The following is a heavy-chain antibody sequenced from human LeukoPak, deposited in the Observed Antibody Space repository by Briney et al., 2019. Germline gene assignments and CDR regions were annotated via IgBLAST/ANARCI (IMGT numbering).Heavy chain of an antibody. Sequence: GGSLRLSCAASGFTFSSYAMSWVRQAPGKGLEWVSAISGSGGSTYYADSVKGRFTISRDNSKNTLYLQMNSLRAEDTAVYYCAKTKEWGSYPLIYFDYWGQGTLVTVSS. CDR2: ISGSGGST. D-gene: IGHD1-26*01. V-gene: IGHV3-23*01. CDR1: GFTFSSYA. J-gene: IGHJ4*02. CDR3: AKTKEWGSYPLIYFDY.